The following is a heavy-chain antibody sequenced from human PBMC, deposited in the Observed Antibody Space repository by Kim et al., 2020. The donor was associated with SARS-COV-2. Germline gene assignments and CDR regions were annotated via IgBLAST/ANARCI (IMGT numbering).Heavy chain of an antibody. V-gene: IGHV4-4*02. Sequence: SETLSLTCVVSGASISSSKWWSWVRQPPGKGLEWIGEIDHSGDTNYKSSLKNRVTISVDKSKNQFSLKLNSVTAADTAVYYCARGVSSACTLRDWLDPLG. CDR1: GASISSSKW. J-gene: IGHJ5*02. D-gene: IGHD2-2*01. CDR2: IDHSGDT. CDR3: ARGVSSACTLRDWLDP.